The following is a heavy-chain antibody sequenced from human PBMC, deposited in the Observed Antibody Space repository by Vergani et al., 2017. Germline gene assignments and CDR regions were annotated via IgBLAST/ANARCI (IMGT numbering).Heavy chain of an antibody. D-gene: IGHD2-21*01. Sequence: QVQLQESGPGLVKPSETLSPTCSVSGDSMNTYYWTWIRQPPGKGLEWIGYIYDSGDTKYNPSLKSRVTMSLDTSKNQFSLNLYSVTAADTAVYYCARGALWWLRQIDSWGQGTLVTVSS. CDR1: GDSMNTYY. V-gene: IGHV4-59*01. J-gene: IGHJ4*02. CDR3: ARGALWWLRQIDS. CDR2: IYDSGDT.